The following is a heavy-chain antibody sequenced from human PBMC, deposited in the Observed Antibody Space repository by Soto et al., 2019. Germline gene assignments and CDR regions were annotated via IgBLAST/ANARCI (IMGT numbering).Heavy chain of an antibody. CDR2: IKSKTDGGTT. CDR3: TTDSYSTIIIVRFDS. V-gene: IGHV3-15*07. CDR1: GFTFSNAW. Sequence: GGSLRLSCAASGFTFSNAWINWVRQAPGKGLEWVGRIKSKTDGGTTDYAEPVKGRFAISRDDSNNMVYLQMNSLKIEDTAVYCCTTDSYSTIIIVRFDSWGHGPLVTVSS. D-gene: IGHD3-22*01. J-gene: IGHJ4*01.